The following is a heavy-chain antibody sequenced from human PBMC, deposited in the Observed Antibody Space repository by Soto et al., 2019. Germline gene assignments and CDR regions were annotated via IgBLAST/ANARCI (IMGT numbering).Heavy chain of an antibody. CDR3: ARVDDCSSTSCYKGDWFDP. D-gene: IGHD2-2*02. CDR1: GGSISSGDYY. J-gene: IGHJ5*02. V-gene: IGHV4-30-4*01. Sequence: SETLSLTCTVSGGSISSGDYYWSWIRQPPGKGLEWIGYIYYSGSTYYNPSLKSRVTISVDTSKNQFSLKLSSVTAADTAVYYCARVDDCSSTSCYKGDWFDPWGQGTLVTVSS. CDR2: IYYSGST.